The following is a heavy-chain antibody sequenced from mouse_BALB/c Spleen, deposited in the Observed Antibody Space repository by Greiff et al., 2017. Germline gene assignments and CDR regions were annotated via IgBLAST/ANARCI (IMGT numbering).Heavy chain of an antibody. V-gene: IGHV2-2*02. J-gene: IGHJ3*01. CDR2: IWSGGST. D-gene: IGHD2-4*01. CDR3: AREELGITLFAY. CDR1: GFSLTSYG. Sequence: QVQLQQSGPGLVQPSQSLSITCTVSGFSLTSYGVHWVRQSPGKGLEWLGVIWSGGSTDYNAAFISRLSISKDNSKSQVFFKMNSLQANDTAIYYCAREELGITLFAYWGQGTLVTVSA.